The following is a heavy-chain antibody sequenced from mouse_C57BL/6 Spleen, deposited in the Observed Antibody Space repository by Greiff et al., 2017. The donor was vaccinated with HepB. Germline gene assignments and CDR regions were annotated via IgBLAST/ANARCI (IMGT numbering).Heavy chain of an antibody. CDR1: GYAFSSSW. CDR2: IYPGDGDT. J-gene: IGHJ2*01. Sequence: QVQLQQSGPELVKPGASVKISCKASGYAFSSSWMNWVKQRPGKGLGWIGRIYPGDGDTNYNGKFKGKATLTADKSSSTAYMQLSSLTSEDSAVYCCAREPPDYYFDYWGQGTTLTVSS. CDR3: AREPPDYYFDY. V-gene: IGHV1-82*01.